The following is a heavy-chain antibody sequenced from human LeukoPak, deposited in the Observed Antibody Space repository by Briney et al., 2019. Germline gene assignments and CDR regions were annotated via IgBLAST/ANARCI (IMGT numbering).Heavy chain of an antibody. V-gene: IGHV3-74*01. CDR3: ASAAVAGTTH. D-gene: IGHD6-19*01. Sequence: PGGSLRLSCAASGFAFSSYWMYWVRQAPGKGLVWVSRINSDGSTTSYADSVKGRFTISRDNAKNSLYLQMNSLRDEDTAVYYCASAAVAGTTHWGQGTLVTVSS. CDR2: INSDGSTT. CDR1: GFAFSSYW. J-gene: IGHJ4*02.